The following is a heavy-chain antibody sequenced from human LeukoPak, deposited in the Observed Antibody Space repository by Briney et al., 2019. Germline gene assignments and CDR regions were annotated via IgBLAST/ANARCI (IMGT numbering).Heavy chain of an antibody. J-gene: IGHJ1*01. CDR2: ISYDGSNK. CDR3: ARAGGSSTWYVWYFQH. CDR1: GFTFSSYA. D-gene: IGHD6-13*01. Sequence: GGSLRLSCAASGFTFSSYAMHWVRQAPGQGREGVAVISYDGSNKYYADSVKGRFTIFRDNSKNTLDLQMNSLRAEDTAVYYCARAGGSSTWYVWYFQHWGQGTLVTVSS. V-gene: IGHV3-30-3*01.